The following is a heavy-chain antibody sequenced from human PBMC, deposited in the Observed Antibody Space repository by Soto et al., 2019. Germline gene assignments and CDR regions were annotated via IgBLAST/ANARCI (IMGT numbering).Heavy chain of an antibody. D-gene: IGHD2-2*01. J-gene: IGHJ6*02. V-gene: IGHV3-30*18. CDR1: GFTFSSYG. CDR2: ISYDGSKK. Sequence: QVQLVESGGGVVQPGRSQRLSCAASGFTFSSYGMHWVHQAPGKGLEWVAVISYDGSKKYYADSVKGRFTISRDNSKNTLYLQMNSLRAEDTAVYYCAKDIVVVAYYYYGMDVWGQGTTVTVSS. CDR3: AKDIVVVAYYYYGMDV.